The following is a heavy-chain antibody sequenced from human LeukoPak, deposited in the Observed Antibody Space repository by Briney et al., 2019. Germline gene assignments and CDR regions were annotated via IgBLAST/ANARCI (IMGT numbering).Heavy chain of an antibody. J-gene: IGHJ2*01. D-gene: IGHD6-19*01. CDR3: ARDQTAGYSSGWYPRYFDL. CDR2: ISSSGTSM. CDR1: GFTFSDHY. V-gene: IGHV3-11*01. Sequence: GGSLRLSCAAAGFTFSDHYMTWIRQAPGKGLEWVSYISSSGTSMYYADSVKGRFTISRDNAKNSLYLQMNSLRAEDTAVYSCARDQTAGYSSGWYPRYFDLWGRGTLVTVSA.